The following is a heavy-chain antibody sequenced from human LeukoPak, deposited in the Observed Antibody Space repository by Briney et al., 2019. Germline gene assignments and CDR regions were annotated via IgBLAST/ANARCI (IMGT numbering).Heavy chain of an antibody. Sequence: GRSLRLSCAASGFTFSSYAMHWVRQAPGKGLEYVSAISSNGGSTYYANSVKGRFTISRDNSKNTLYLQMGSLRAEDMAVYYCARDRGGYCTNGVCYYFDYWGQGTLVTVSS. D-gene: IGHD2-8*01. CDR1: GFTFSSYA. J-gene: IGHJ4*02. CDR2: ISSNGGST. V-gene: IGHV3-64*01. CDR3: ARDRGGYCTNGVCYYFDY.